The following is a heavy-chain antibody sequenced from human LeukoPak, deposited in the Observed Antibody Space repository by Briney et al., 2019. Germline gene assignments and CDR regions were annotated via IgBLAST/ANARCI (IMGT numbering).Heavy chain of an antibody. Sequence: SETLSLTCAVCGGSFSGYYWSWIRQPPGKGLEWIGEINHSGSTNYNPSLKSRVTISVDTSKNQFSLKLSSVTAADTAVYYCARVPVPIRLFDYWGQGTLVTVSS. J-gene: IGHJ4*02. CDR2: INHSGST. V-gene: IGHV4-34*01. CDR1: GGSFSGYY. CDR3: ARVPVPIRLFDY. D-gene: IGHD3-22*01.